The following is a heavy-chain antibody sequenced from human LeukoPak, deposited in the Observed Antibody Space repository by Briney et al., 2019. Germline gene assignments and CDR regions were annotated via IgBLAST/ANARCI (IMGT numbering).Heavy chain of an antibody. Sequence: GGSLRLSCAASGFTFSSYAMHWVRQAPGKGLEWVAVISYDGSNKYYADSVKGRFTIPRDNSKNTLYLQMNSLRAEDTAVYYCARDQYYYGSGSFDYWGQGTLVTVSS. CDR1: GFTFSSYA. V-gene: IGHV3-30-3*01. J-gene: IGHJ4*02. CDR3: ARDQYYYGSGSFDY. CDR2: ISYDGSNK. D-gene: IGHD3-10*01.